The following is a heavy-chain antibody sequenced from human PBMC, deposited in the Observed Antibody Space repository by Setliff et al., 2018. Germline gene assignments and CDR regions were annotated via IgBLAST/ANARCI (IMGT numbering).Heavy chain of an antibody. V-gene: IGHV1-24*01. CDR1: GYTLTELS. CDR2: FDPEDGET. CDR3: ARDVEAYSYGAGWFDP. Sequence: GASVKVSCKVSGYTLTELSRHWVRQAPGKGLEWMGGFDPEDGETIYAQKFQGRVTMTEDTSTDTAYMELSSLRAEDTAVYYCARDVEAYSYGAGWFDPWGQGTLVTVSS. D-gene: IGHD5-18*01. J-gene: IGHJ5*02.